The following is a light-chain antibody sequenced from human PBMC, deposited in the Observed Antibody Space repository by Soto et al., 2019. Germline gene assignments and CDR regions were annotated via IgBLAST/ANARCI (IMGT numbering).Light chain of an antibody. V-gene: IGLV2-14*03. CDR3: SSYTSSYTYV. CDR2: DVS. Sequence: QSALTQPASVYGSPGQSVTISCAGTSSDVGGYHFVSGYQQHPGKAPQLMIYDVSSLPSGVSNRFSGSKSGNTASLTISGLQAEDEADYYFSSYTSSYTYVFGTGTQLTVL. J-gene: IGLJ1*01. CDR1: SSDVGGYHF.